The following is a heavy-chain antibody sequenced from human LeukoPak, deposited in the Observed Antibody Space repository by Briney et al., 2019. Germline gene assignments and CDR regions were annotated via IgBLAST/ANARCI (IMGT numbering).Heavy chain of an antibody. CDR1: GYTFTSYG. J-gene: IGHJ4*02. V-gene: IGHV1-18*01. CDR2: ISAYNGNT. Sequence: GASVKVPCKASGYTFTSYGISWVRQAPGQGLEWMGWISAYNGNTNYAQKLQGRVTMTTDTSTSTAYMELRSLRSDDTAVYYCARDYSLWDDFWSGYQVAPDYWGQGTLVTVSS. D-gene: IGHD3-3*01. CDR3: ARDYSLWDDFWSGYQVAPDY.